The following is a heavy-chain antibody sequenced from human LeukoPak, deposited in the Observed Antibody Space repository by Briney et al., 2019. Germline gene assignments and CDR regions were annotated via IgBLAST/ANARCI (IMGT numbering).Heavy chain of an antibody. J-gene: IGHJ4*02. CDR3: ARDTPYYYDSGGYRSRFDY. Sequence: ASVKVSCKASGYTFPSYGISWVRQAPGQGLEWMGWISAYNGNTNYAQKLQGRVTMTTDTSTSTAYMELRSLRSDDTAVYYCARDTPYYYDSGGYRSRFDYWGQGTLVTVSS. CDR1: GYTFPSYG. V-gene: IGHV1-18*01. CDR2: ISAYNGNT. D-gene: IGHD3-22*01.